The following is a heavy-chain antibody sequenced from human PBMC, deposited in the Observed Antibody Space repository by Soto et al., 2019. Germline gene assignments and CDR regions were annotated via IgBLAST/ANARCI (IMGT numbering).Heavy chain of an antibody. J-gene: IGHJ4*02. D-gene: IGHD2-15*01. CDR2: ISYDGSNK. Sequence: GGSLRLSCAASGFTFSSYGMHWVRQAPGKGLEWVAVISYDGSNKYYADSVKGRFTISRDNSKNTLYLQMNSLRAEDTAVYYCACGGSCWGQGTLVTVSS. V-gene: IGHV3-30*03. CDR3: ACGGSC. CDR1: GFTFSSYG.